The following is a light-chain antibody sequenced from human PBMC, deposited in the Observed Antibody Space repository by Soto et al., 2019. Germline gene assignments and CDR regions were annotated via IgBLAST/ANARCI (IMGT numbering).Light chain of an antibody. CDR1: QGISNY. CDR3: HKENRAPRT. V-gene: IGKV1-27*01. CDR2: AAS. Sequence: DIQMTQSPSSLSASVGDRVTITCRARQGISNYLAWVQQKPGKVPELLIYAASTWQSGVPSRFSGSGAGTDFTLTITSLQPEDVATYYCHKENRAPRTFGQGTKVGFK. J-gene: IGKJ1*01.